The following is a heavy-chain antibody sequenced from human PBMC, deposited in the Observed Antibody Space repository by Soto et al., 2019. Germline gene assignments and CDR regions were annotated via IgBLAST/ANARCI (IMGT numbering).Heavy chain of an antibody. CDR1: GYTFSRYY. CDR3: ARGTKWNTLLQNYFVP. CDR2: INPNTGGT. V-gene: IGHV1-2*02. Sequence: QVQLVQSGAEVKKPGASVKVSCKASGYTFSRYYIHWVRQAPGQGLEWMGWINPNTGGTNFAQKFRVRVTMTRDTSINTAYMELSGLSFDDTAVYYCARGTKWNTLLQNYFVPWGQGTLVTVSS. D-gene: IGHD1-20*01. J-gene: IGHJ5*02.